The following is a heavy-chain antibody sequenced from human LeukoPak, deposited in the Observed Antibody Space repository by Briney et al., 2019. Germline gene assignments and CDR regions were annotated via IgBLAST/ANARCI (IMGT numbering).Heavy chain of an antibody. Sequence: ASVTVSCKASGYTFTSYGISWVRQAPGQGLEWMVWISAYNGNTNYAQKLQGRVTMTTDTSTSTAYMELRSLRSDDTAVYYCARDYWNYYFDYWGQGTLVTVSS. V-gene: IGHV1-18*01. D-gene: IGHD1-7*01. CDR2: ISAYNGNT. J-gene: IGHJ4*02. CDR3: ARDYWNYYFDY. CDR1: GYTFTSYG.